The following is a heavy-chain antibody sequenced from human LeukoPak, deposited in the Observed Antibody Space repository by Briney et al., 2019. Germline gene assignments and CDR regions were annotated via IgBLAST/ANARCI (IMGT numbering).Heavy chain of an antibody. Sequence: ASVKVSCKASGYTFTGYYMHWVRQAPGQGLEWMGWINPNSGGTNYAQKFQGRVTMTRDTSKNQFSLKLSSVTAADTAVYYCARDTYYYDSSGYSFFDYWGQGTLVTVSS. D-gene: IGHD3-22*01. V-gene: IGHV1-2*02. CDR1: GYTFTGYY. J-gene: IGHJ4*02. CDR2: INPNSGGT. CDR3: ARDTYYYDSSGYSFFDY.